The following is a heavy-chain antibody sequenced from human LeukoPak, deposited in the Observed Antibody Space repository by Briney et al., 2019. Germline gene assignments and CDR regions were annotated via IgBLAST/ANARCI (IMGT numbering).Heavy chain of an antibody. D-gene: IGHD3-16*01. CDR2: MYITGNN. V-gene: IGHV4-61*02. Sequence: SETLSLTCTVSGGSISSGTYYWTWLRRPAGKGLEWIGRMYITGNNKYNPSLGSRVTMSVDTTKTQFSLKLRSVTAADTAVYYCARDVGGPRNWFDSWGQGTQVIVSS. J-gene: IGHJ5*01. CDR1: GGSISSGTYY. CDR3: ARDVGGPRNWFDS.